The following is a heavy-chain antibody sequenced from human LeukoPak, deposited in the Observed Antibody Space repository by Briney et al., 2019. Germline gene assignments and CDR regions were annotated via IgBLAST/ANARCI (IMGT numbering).Heavy chain of an antibody. CDR2: ISYDGSNK. J-gene: IGHJ4*02. D-gene: IGHD3-22*01. Sequence: GGSLRLSCAAYGFTFSSYAMHWVRQAPGKGLEWVAVISYDGSNKYYADSVKGRFTISRDNSKNTLYLQMNSLRPEDTAVYYCARGRYYYDSSGYYFREGENFDYWGQGTLVTVSS. CDR1: GFTFSSYA. V-gene: IGHV3-30*04. CDR3: ARGRYYYDSSGYYFREGENFDY.